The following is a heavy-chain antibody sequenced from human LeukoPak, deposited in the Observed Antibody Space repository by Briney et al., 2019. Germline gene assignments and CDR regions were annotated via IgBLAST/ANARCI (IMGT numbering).Heavy chain of an antibody. CDR2: IYHSGST. V-gene: IGHV4-4*02. J-gene: IGHJ6*02. CDR3: ARDPAEYCSGGSCYYYGMDV. Sequence: SETLSLTCAVSGGSISNSKWWSWVRQPPGKGLEWIGEIYHSGSTNYNPSLKSRVTISVDKSKNQFSLKLSSVTAADTAVYYCARDPAEYCSGGSCYYYGMDVWGQGTTVTVSS. CDR1: GGSISNSKW. D-gene: IGHD2-15*01.